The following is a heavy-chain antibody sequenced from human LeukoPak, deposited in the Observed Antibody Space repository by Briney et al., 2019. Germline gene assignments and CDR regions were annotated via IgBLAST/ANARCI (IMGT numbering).Heavy chain of an antibody. D-gene: IGHD3-22*01. J-gene: IGHJ1*01. V-gene: IGHV3-11*03. CDR1: GFTFSDYY. Sequence: PGGSLRLSCAASGFTFSDYYMSWIRQAPGKGLEWVSYISSSNSYTDYADSVKGRFYADSVKGRFTISRDNAKNSLYLQMNSLRAEDTAAYYCASLTYYFDSSGYYPGYFQHWGQGTLVTVSS. CDR2: ISSSNSYT. CDR3: ASLTYYFDSSGYYPGYFQH.